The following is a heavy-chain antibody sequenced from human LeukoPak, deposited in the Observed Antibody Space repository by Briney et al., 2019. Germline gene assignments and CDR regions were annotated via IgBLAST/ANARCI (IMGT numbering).Heavy chain of an antibody. J-gene: IGHJ4*02. CDR1: GFTFSSYA. CDR2: ISGSGGST. CDR3: AKGPHYGSGSYFPDY. D-gene: IGHD3-10*01. V-gene: IGHV3-23*01. Sequence: GGSLRLSCVASGFTFSSYAMTWVRQAPGKGLEWVSSISGSGGSTYYADSVKGRFSISRDTSKNTLYLQMNSLRAEDTAVYYCAKGPHYGSGSYFPDYWGQGTLVAVSS.